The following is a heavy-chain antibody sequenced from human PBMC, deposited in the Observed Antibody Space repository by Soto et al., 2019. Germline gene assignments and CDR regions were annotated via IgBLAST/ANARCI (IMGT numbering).Heavy chain of an antibody. D-gene: IGHD3-3*01. V-gene: IGHV4-59*08. Sequence: ASETLSLTCTVSGGSISSYYWSWIRQPPGKGLEWIGYMHNSGSTKYNPSLKSRVTISADTSKNQFSLKLSSVTAADSAVYYCARGLYDFWSGYFATIDYWGQGTLVTVSS. CDR3: ARGLYDFWSGYFATIDY. CDR1: GGSISSYY. CDR2: MHNSGST. J-gene: IGHJ4*02.